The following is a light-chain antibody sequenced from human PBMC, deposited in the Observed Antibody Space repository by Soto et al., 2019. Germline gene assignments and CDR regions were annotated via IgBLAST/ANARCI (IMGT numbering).Light chain of an antibody. J-gene: IGKJ1*01. Sequence: DIVLTQSPGTLSLSPGETATLSCRASQSGSGNFLAWYQQKPGQAPRLLIYGASTRATGIPARFSGSGSGTEFTLTISSLQSEDFAVYYCQQYNRWPPAWTFGQGTKVDIK. V-gene: IGKV3-15*01. CDR3: QQYNRWPPAWT. CDR2: GAS. CDR1: QSGSGN.